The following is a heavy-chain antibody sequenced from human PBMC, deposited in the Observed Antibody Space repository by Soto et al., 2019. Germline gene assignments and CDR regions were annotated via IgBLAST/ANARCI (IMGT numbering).Heavy chain of an antibody. D-gene: IGHD5-12*01. V-gene: IGHV4-30-2*01. J-gene: IGHJ4*02. CDR3: AAGGGLPRYY. CDR2: IHHSGST. CDR1: GGSISSGGYS. Sequence: QLQLQESGSGLVKPSQTLSLTCAVSGGSISSGGYSWSWIRQPPGKGLEWIGYIHHSGSTYYNPSLNVRVTISVHRSKNQCALKLSSVTAADTAVYYCAAGGGLPRYYWGQGTLVTVSS.